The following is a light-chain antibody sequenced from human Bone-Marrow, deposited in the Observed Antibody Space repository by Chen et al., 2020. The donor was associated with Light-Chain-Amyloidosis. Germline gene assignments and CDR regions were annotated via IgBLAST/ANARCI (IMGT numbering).Light chain of an antibody. CDR3: SSFTITNTWI. CDR2: EVT. V-gene: IGLV2-14*01. J-gene: IGLJ2*01. CDR1: SSDVGGYNY. Sequence: QSALTQPASVSGSPGQSITIPFTGTSSDVGGYNYVSWYQQHPGKAPKLMIYEVTNRPSGISIRFSGSESGNTASLTISGLQAEDEADYYCSSFTITNTWIFGGGTKLTVL.